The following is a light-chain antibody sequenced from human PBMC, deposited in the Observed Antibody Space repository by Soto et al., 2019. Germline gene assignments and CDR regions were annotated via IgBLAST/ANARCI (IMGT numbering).Light chain of an antibody. Sequence: QSALTQPASVSGSPGQSITISCTGTSSDVGRYNLVSWYQQHPGKAPKVMIYEVSKRPSGVPNRFSGSKSGNTASLTISGLQAEDEADYYCCSYAGSSTYVFGTGTQLTVL. J-gene: IGLJ1*01. CDR1: SSDVGRYNL. CDR3: CSYAGSSTYV. V-gene: IGLV2-23*02. CDR2: EVS.